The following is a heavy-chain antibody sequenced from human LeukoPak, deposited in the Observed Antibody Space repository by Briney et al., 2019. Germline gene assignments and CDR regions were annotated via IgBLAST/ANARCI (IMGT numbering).Heavy chain of an antibody. CDR2: IIPILGIA. V-gene: IGHV1-69*04. Sequence: SVKVSCKASGGTFSSYAISWVRQAPGQGLEWMGRIIPILGIANYAQKFQGRVTITADESTSTAYMELSSLRSEDTAVYYCARGPVLRFLEWPLFDPWGQGTLVTVSS. J-gene: IGHJ5*02. CDR3: ARGPVLRFLEWPLFDP. D-gene: IGHD3-3*01. CDR1: GGTFSSYA.